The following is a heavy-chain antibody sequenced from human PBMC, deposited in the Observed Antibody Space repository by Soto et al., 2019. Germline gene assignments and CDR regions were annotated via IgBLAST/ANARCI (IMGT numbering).Heavy chain of an antibody. CDR1: GDSISTDY. CDR3: AKNWNWGSLVH. D-gene: IGHD7-27*01. CDR2: IYYGGST. Sequence: PSETLSLTCTFSGDSISTDYWSWIRQSPGKGLEWIGFIYYGGSTNYNPSLKSRVTISVDTPKNQFSLKLSSVTAADTAVYYCAKNWNWGSLVHWGQG. V-gene: IGHV4-59*08. J-gene: IGHJ1*01.